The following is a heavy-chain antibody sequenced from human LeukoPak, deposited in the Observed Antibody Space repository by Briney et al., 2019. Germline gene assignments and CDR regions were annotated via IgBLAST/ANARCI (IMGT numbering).Heavy chain of an antibody. V-gene: IGHV4-39*07. J-gene: IGHJ4*02. CDR1: GGSISSSSYY. Sequence: SETLSLTCIVSGGSISSSSYYWGWIRQPPGKGLEWIGSIYYSGSTYYNPSLKSRVTISVDTSKNQFSLKLSSVTAADTAVYYCARDYTGYSYGHYFDYWGQGTLVTVSS. D-gene: IGHD5-18*01. CDR3: ARDYTGYSYGHYFDY. CDR2: IYYSGST.